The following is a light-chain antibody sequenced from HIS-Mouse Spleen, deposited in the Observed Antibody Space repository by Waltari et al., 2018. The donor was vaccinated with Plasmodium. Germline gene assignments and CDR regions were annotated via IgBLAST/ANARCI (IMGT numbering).Light chain of an antibody. Sequence: DIQMTQSPSTRSASVGDRVPITCRASQSISSWLAWYQQKPGKAPKLLIYKASSLESGVPSRFSGSGSGTEFTLTISSLQPDDFATYYCQQYNSYSWTFGQGTKVEIK. V-gene: IGKV1-5*03. CDR3: QQYNSYSWT. CDR1: QSISSW. J-gene: IGKJ1*01. CDR2: KAS.